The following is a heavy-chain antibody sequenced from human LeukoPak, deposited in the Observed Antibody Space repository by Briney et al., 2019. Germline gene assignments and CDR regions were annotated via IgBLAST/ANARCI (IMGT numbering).Heavy chain of an antibody. CDR2: IYYSGST. Sequence: SETLSLTCTVSGGSISSYYRSWIRQPPGKGLEWIGYIYYSGSTNYNPSLKSRVTISVDTSKNQFSLKLSSVTAADTAVYYCARDSAQSYYDSSGYYFDYWGQGTLVTVSS. D-gene: IGHD3-22*01. V-gene: IGHV4-59*01. CDR3: ARDSAQSYYDSSGYYFDY. CDR1: GGSISSYY. J-gene: IGHJ4*02.